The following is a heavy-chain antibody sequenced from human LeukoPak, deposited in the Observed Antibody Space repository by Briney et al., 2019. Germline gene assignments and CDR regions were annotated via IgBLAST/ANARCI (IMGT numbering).Heavy chain of an antibody. CDR3: AVDCSSTSCLGY. D-gene: IGHD2-2*01. Sequence: GGSLRLSCAASGFTFRTYRMNWLRQAPGKGLEWVSSISTTSAYLKYADSVKGRFTVSRDNAKNSLYLQMNGLRAEDTAVYYCAVDCSSTSCLGYWGLGTLVTVSS. CDR2: ISTTSAYL. CDR1: GFTFRTYR. V-gene: IGHV3-21*01. J-gene: IGHJ4*02.